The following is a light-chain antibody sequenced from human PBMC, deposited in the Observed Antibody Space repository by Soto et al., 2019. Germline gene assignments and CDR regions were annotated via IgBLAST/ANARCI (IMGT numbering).Light chain of an antibody. Sequence: IVLTQSPGTLSLSPGERATLSCRASQSVSSSNLAWYQQKPGQAPRFLIYGTSSRATGIPVRFIGSGSGTDFTLTISRLESEDFAVYYCQQYGRLPHGITFGQGTRLEIK. CDR3: QQYGRLPHGIT. J-gene: IGKJ5*01. CDR1: QSVSSSN. V-gene: IGKV3-20*01. CDR2: GTS.